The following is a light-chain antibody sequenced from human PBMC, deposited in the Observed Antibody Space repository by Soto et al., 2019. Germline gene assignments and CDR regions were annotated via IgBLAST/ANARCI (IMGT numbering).Light chain of an antibody. V-gene: IGLV1-47*02. Sequence: QSVLTQSPSASATPGQRVTISCSGSSSNIGNNYVYWYQQVPGTAPKLLIYGDSRRPSGVPDRFSGSKSGTSASLAISGLRSEDEADYYCATWDDSLSVLFGGGTKVTVL. CDR1: SSNIGNNY. CDR3: ATWDDSLSVL. CDR2: GDS. J-gene: IGLJ3*02.